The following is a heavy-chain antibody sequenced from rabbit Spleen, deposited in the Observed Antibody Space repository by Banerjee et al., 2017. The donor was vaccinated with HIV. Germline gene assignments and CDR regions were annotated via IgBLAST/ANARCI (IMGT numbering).Heavy chain of an antibody. CDR2: INTSSGGT. CDR1: GFSFSNKYV. J-gene: IGHJ4*01. Sequence: QQHLEESGGGLVKPEGSLTLTCKASGFSFSNKYVMCWVRQAPGKGLEWIACINTSSGGTWYASWAKGRFTISKISSTTVTLQMTSLTAADTATYFCGRGSNSVAYNSNLWGPGTLVTVS. CDR3: GRGSNSVAYNSNL. D-gene: IGHD1-1*01. V-gene: IGHV1S45*01.